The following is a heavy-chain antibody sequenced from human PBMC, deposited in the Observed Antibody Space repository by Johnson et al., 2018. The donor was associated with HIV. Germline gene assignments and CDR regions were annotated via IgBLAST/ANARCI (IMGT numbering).Heavy chain of an antibody. J-gene: IGHJ3*02. Sequence: QVQLVESGGGLVKPGGSLRLSCAASGFTVSDYYLSWIGRAPGKGLEWVSSIGGGGGAISYANSVKGGFTISRDNDKNSLYLQMNSLRAEDTAVYYCARGEGDWTDAFDIWGQGTMVTVSS. CDR2: IGGGGGAI. CDR1: GFTVSDYY. V-gene: IGHV3-11*04. CDR3: ARGEGDWTDAFDI. D-gene: IGHD2-21*02.